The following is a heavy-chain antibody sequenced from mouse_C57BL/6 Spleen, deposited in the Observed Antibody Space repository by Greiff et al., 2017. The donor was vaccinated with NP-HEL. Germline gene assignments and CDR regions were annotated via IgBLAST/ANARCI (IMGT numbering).Heavy chain of an antibody. Sequence: EVKLLESGPGLVKPSQSLSLTCTVTGYSITSGYDWHWIRHFPGNKLEWMGYISYSGSTNYNPSFKSRISITHDTSKNHFFLKLNAVTTEDTATYYCARGYERAMDYWGQGTSVTVSS. D-gene: IGHD3-1*01. CDR2: ISYSGST. J-gene: IGHJ4*01. CDR3: ARGYERAMDY. CDR1: GYSITSGYD. V-gene: IGHV3-1*01.